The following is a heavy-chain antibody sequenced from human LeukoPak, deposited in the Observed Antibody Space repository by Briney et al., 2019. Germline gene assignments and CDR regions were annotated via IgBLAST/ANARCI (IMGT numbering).Heavy chain of an antibody. Sequence: SETLSLTCTVSGGSISSSTYYWAWVRQPPGKGLEWIASIYYSGTTYYNPSLKSRVTISVDTSRNQFSLKLSSVTAADTALYYCARCGGGNPRWFDPWGQGTLVTVSS. J-gene: IGHJ5*02. D-gene: IGHD4-23*01. CDR2: IYYSGTT. CDR1: GGSISSSTYY. CDR3: ARCGGGNPRWFDP. V-gene: IGHV4-39*07.